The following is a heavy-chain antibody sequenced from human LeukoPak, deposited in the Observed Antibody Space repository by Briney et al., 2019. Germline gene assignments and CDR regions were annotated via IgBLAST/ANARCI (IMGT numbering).Heavy chain of an antibody. J-gene: IGHJ6*04. D-gene: IGHD5-12*01. CDR1: GGSFSGYY. CDR3: ARADSGYDY. CDR2: INHSGST. Sequence: PSETLSLTCAVYGGSFSGYYWSWIRQPPGKGLEWIGEINHSGSTNYNPSLKSRVTISVDTSKNQFSLKLSSVTAADTAVYYCARADSGYDYWGKGTTVTVSS. V-gene: IGHV4-34*01.